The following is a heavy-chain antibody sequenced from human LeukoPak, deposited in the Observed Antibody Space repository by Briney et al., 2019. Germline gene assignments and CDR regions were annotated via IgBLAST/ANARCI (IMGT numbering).Heavy chain of an antibody. D-gene: IGHD2-15*01. CDR1: EFSVGSNY. V-gene: IGHV3-66*01. CDR3: AKVGGSFDY. J-gene: IGHJ4*02. CDR2: IYSGGST. Sequence: GGSLRLSCAASEFSVGSNYMTWVRQAPGKGLEWVSLIYSGGSTYYADSVKGRFTISRDNSKNTLYLQMNSLRAEDTAVYYCAKVGGSFDYWGQGTLVTVSS.